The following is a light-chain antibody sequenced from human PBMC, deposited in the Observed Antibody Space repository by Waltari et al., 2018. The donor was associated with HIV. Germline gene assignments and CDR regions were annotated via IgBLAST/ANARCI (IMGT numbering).Light chain of an antibody. Sequence: QSALTQPAPVSGSPGRSITLSCPGPRGNFGSYNLVSWYQQYPGKAPKLMIYEVSKRPSGVSNRFSGSKSGNTASLTISGLQAEDEADYYCCSYAATSTFVFGTGTKVTVL. J-gene: IGLJ1*01. CDR1: RGNFGSYNL. V-gene: IGLV2-23*02. CDR3: CSYAATSTFV. CDR2: EVS.